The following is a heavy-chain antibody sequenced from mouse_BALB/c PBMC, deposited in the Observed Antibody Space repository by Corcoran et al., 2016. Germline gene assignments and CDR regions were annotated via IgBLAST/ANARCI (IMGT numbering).Heavy chain of an antibody. CDR2: IYPGDGST. Sequence: QVQLQQSGPELVKPGALVKISCKASGYTFTSYDINWVKQRPGQGLEWIGWIYPGDGSTKYNEQFKGKATLTADKSSSTASMPLSSLTSENSAVYFGARWLKTGLYFDYWGQGTTLTVSS. CDR1: GYTFTSYD. D-gene: IGHD4-1*01. CDR3: ARWLKTGLYFDY. J-gene: IGHJ2*01. V-gene: IGHV1S56*01.